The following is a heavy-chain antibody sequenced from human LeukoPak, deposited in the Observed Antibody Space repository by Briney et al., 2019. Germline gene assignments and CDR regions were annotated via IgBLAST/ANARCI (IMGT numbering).Heavy chain of an antibody. D-gene: IGHD3-22*01. CDR2: TSVRSNYR. CDR3: VRLRRNSDRGGYYYYYDY. J-gene: IGHJ4*02. V-gene: IGHV3-21*01. Sequence: PGGSLRLSCAASGFTFSSYWMSWVRQAPGKGLEWVSSTSVRSNYRYYADSVRGRFTISRDDARDSLFLQMNSLRAEDTAVYFCVRLRRNSDRGGYYYYYDYWGQGTLVTVSS. CDR1: GFTFSSYW.